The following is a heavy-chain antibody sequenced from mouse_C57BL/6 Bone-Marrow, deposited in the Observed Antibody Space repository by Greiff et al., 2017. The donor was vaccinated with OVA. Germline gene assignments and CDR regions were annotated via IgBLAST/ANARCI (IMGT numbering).Heavy chain of an antibody. D-gene: IGHD1-1*01. CDR1: GYTFTSYG. Sequence: QVLLQQSGAELARPEASVKLSCKASGYTFTSYGISWVKQRTGQGLEWIGEIYPRSGNTYYNEKFKGKATLTADKSSSTAYMELRSLTSEDSAVYFCARKYYGSSLDYWGQGTTLTVSS. J-gene: IGHJ2*01. V-gene: IGHV1-81*01. CDR3: ARKYYGSSLDY. CDR2: IYPRSGNT.